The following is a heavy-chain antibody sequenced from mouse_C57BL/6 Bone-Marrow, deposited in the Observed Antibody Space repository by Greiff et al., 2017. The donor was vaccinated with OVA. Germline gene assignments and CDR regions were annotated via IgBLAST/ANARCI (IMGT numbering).Heavy chain of an antibody. Sequence: EVQLQESGGGLVKPGGSLKLSCAASGFTFSDYGMHWVRQAPEKGLEWVAYISSGSSTIYYADTVKGRFTISRDNAKNTLFLQMTSLRSEDTAMYYCARPGYYEAGDYAMDYWGQGTSVTVSS. V-gene: IGHV5-17*01. CDR3: ARPGYYEAGDYAMDY. J-gene: IGHJ4*01. CDR1: GFTFSDYG. CDR2: ISSGSSTI. D-gene: IGHD1-1*01.